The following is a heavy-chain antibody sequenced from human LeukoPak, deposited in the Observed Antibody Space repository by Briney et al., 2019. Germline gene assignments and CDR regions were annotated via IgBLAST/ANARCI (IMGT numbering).Heavy chain of an antibody. CDR3: ARLALRLVPEY. CDR2: IYYTGST. J-gene: IGHJ4*02. V-gene: IGHV4-39*01. D-gene: IGHD3-10*01. CDR1: GGSISSSSYY. Sequence: SETLSLTCTVSGGSISSSSYYWGSIRQPPGKGLEWIGNIYYTGSTQYNPSLKSRVTMSVDTSKNQFSLKLSSVTAADTAVYFCARLALRLVPEYWGQGTLVAVSS.